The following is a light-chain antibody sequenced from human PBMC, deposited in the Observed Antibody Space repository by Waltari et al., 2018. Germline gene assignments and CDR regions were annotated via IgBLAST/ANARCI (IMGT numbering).Light chain of an antibody. Sequence: EIVLTQSPGSLALPPGERATLSCRASQSVSTYYLAWYQHKPGQAPRLVIYGASTRAAGIPDRFSGSGSGTDFTLTISGLEPEDFAVYYCQQYGTSPPLTFGGGTKVEI. CDR2: GAS. J-gene: IGKJ4*01. V-gene: IGKV3-20*01. CDR3: QQYGTSPPLT. CDR1: QSVSTYY.